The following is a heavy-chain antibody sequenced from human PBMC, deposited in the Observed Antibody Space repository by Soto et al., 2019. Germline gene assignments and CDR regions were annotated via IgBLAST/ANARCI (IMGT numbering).Heavy chain of an antibody. CDR1: GYSFTSYW. Sequence: HGESLKISCKGSGYSFTSYWIGWVRQMPGKGLEWMGIIYPGDSDTRYSPSFQGQVTISADKSISTAYLQWSSLKASDTAMYYCAGATAPRYYGMDVWGQGTTVTVSS. CDR2: IYPGDSDT. CDR3: AGATAPRYYGMDV. D-gene: IGHD1-26*01. V-gene: IGHV5-51*01. J-gene: IGHJ6*02.